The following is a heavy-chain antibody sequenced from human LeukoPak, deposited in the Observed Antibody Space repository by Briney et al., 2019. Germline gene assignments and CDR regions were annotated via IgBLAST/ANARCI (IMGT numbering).Heavy chain of an antibody. CDR3: ARVDRRGYSDYTAILPDY. Sequence: GESLKISCQGSGYNFISNWIGWVRQTPGKGLEFLGIIYPHDSETIYSPSFQGQVTVSADKSISTAYLQWNSLKASDTAMYYCARVDRRGYSDYTAILPDYWGQGTLVTVSS. CDR2: IYPHDSET. V-gene: IGHV5-51*01. D-gene: IGHD5-12*01. CDR1: GYNFISNW. J-gene: IGHJ4*02.